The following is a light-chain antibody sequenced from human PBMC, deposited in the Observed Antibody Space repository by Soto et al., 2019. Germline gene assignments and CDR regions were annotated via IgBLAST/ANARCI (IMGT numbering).Light chain of an antibody. CDR2: GAS. Sequence: DIQMTQSPSSLSAFVGDRITITCRPSQTIRNYVNWYQQRPGKAPKFLFYGASTLQSGVPSRFSGRRSGTDFTLTIDSVQPEDFAIYVCQQSDTTPWTFGQGTKVEF. J-gene: IGKJ1*01. CDR3: QQSDTTPWT. CDR1: QTIRNY. V-gene: IGKV1-39*01.